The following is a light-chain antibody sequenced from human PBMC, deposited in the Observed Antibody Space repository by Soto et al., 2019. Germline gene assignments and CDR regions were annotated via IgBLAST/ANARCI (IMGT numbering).Light chain of an antibody. V-gene: IGLV2-8*01. CDR2: EVS. CDR3: SSYAGSNNLV. Sequence: QAVLTQPPSASGSPGQAVTISCTGTSRVVGGYNYVSWYQQHPGKAPKLMIYEVSKRPSGVPDRFSGSKSGNTASLTVSGLQAEDEADYYCSSYAGSNNLVFGTGTKVTVL. CDR1: SRVVGGYNY. J-gene: IGLJ1*01.